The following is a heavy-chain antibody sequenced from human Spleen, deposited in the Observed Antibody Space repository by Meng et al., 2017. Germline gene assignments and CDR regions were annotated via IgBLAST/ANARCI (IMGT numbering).Heavy chain of an antibody. D-gene: IGHD3-10*01. CDR3: AKNYGSG. CDR1: GFTFSDYY. Sequence: QLQLVESGGGLVKPRGSLRLSFAASGFTFSDYYMSWIRQAPEKGLEWISFISPSGTTIYYTDSVRGRFTISRDNTKNSLYLEMNSLRAEDTAVYYCAKNYGSGWGQGTLVTVSS. CDR2: ISPSGTTI. J-gene: IGHJ4*02. V-gene: IGHV3-11*01.